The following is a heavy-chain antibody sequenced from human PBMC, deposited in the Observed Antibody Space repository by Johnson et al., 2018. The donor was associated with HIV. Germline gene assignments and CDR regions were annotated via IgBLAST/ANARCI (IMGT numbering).Heavy chain of an antibody. CDR2: ISGSGGST. J-gene: IGHJ3*02. V-gene: IGHV3-23*04. Sequence: VHLVESGGALVQPGGSLRLSCAASGFTFRSYAMSWVRQAPGKGLEWVSGISGSGGSTYYADSVKGRFTISRDNSKNTLYLQMNSLRAEDTAVYYCARDHAFDIWGQGTMVTVSS. CDR1: GFTFRSYA. CDR3: ARDHAFDI.